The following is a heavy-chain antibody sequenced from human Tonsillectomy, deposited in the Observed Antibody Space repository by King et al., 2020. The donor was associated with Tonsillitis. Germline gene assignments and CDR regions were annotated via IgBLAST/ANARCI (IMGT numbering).Heavy chain of an antibody. Sequence: VQLVQSGAEVKKPGASVKVSCKASGYTFIGYYIHWVRQAPGQGLEWMGWINPNSGGTNSAQKFQGRVTMTRDTSISTAYMELSRLRSDDTAVYYCARGDRVLVVVAATSWFDPWGQGTLVTVSS. CDR3: ARGDRVLVVVAATSWFDP. CDR1: GYTFIGYY. V-gene: IGHV1-2*02. D-gene: IGHD2-15*01. CDR2: INPNSGGT. J-gene: IGHJ5*02.